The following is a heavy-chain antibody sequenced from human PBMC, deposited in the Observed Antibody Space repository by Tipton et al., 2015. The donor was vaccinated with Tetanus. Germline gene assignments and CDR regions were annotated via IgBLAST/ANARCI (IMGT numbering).Heavy chain of an antibody. CDR3: ARGPTVTTAHYYYGMDV. J-gene: IGHJ6*02. V-gene: IGHV1-2*02. CDR1: GYTFTGNY. CDR2: INPNSGGT. D-gene: IGHD4-11*01. Sequence: QSGPEVKKPGASVKVSCTASGYTFTGNYIHWVRQVPGQRLEWMAWINPNSGGTDFVRKFQGRVTVTRDTSTSTVYMELSSLRSEDTAVYYCARGPTVTTAHYYYGMDVWGQGTTVTVSS.